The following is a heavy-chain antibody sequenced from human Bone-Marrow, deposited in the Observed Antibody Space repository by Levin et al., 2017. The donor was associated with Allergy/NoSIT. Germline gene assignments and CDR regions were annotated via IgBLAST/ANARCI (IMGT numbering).Heavy chain of an antibody. CDR2: ISSDSSDL. D-gene: IGHD2/OR15-2a*01. Sequence: GGSLRLSCIVSGFTFSDYSIYWFRQAPGKGLEWISSISSDSSDLYYADSVKGRFTISRANAKNSLNLQVSSLRAEDTAVYHCVRGIIGDVRVAHKEAFDVWGQGTMVTVSS. CDR3: VRGIIGDVRVAHKEAFDV. CDR1: GFTFSDYS. V-gene: IGHV3-21*01. J-gene: IGHJ3*01.